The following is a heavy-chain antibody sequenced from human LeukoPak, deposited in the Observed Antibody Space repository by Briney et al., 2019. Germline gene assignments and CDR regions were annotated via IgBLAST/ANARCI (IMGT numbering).Heavy chain of an antibody. CDR3: ARGPNYDYWSGYEPHDY. Sequence: ASVKVSCKASGYTFTSYATNWVRQAPGQGLEWMGWINTNTGNPMYAQGFTGRSVFSLDTSVSTAYLQISSLKAEDTAVYYCARGPNYDYWSGYEPHDYWGQGTLVTVSS. CDR2: INTNTGNP. J-gene: IGHJ4*02. V-gene: IGHV7-4-1*02. CDR1: GYTFTSYA. D-gene: IGHD3-3*01.